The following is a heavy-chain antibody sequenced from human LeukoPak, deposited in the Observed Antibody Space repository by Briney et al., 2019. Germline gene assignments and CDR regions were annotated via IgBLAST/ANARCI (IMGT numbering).Heavy chain of an antibody. CDR3: ARVSRTDYDFWSGYYTFSWFDP. Sequence: SQTLSLTCAISGDSVSSKSAAWNWIRQSPSRGLEWLGRTYYRSKWSSGYAESVKSRITINPDTSKNQFSLQLKSVTPEDTAVYYCARVSRTDYDFWSGYYTFSWFDPWGQGTLVTVSS. CDR1: GDSVSSKSAA. D-gene: IGHD3-3*01. J-gene: IGHJ5*02. V-gene: IGHV6-1*01. CDR2: TYYRSKWSS.